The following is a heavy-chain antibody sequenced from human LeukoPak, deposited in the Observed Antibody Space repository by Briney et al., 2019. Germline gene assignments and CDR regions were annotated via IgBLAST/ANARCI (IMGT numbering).Heavy chain of an antibody. V-gene: IGHV4-59*01. Sequence: SETLSLTCTVSGGSISSYYWSWIRQPPGKGLEWIGYIYYSGSTNYNPSLKSRVTISVDTSKNQFSLKLSSVTAADTAVYHCAGGYSYGKKDYWGQGTLVTVSS. CDR3: AGGYSYGKKDY. CDR2: IYYSGST. D-gene: IGHD5-18*01. CDR1: GGSISSYY. J-gene: IGHJ4*02.